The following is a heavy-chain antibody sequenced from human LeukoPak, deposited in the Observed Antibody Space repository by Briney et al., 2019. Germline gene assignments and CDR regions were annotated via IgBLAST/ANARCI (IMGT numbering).Heavy chain of an antibody. Sequence: GGSLRLSCAASGFTFSSYSMNWVRQAPGEGLEWVSYISSSGSTIYYADSVKGRFTISRDNAKNTLYLQMNSLRAEDTAVYYCARGGYYDSSGYYEGAGFDYWGQGTLVTVSS. D-gene: IGHD3-22*01. V-gene: IGHV3-48*01. CDR1: GFTFSSYS. CDR2: ISSSGSTI. J-gene: IGHJ4*02. CDR3: ARGGYYDSSGYYEGAGFDY.